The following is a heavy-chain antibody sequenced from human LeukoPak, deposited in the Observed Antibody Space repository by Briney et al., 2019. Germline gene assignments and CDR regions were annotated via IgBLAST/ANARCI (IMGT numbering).Heavy chain of an antibody. Sequence: PGGSLRLSCAASGFTFSSYGMHWVRLAPGKGLEWVAVVWYDGNNKYYANSVKGRFTISRDNAKNALYLQMNSPRAEDTAVYYCAREAMGRRVLDYWGQGTLVTVSS. CDR1: GFTFSSYG. CDR2: VWYDGNNK. J-gene: IGHJ4*02. CDR3: AREAMGRRVLDY. D-gene: IGHD3-10*01. V-gene: IGHV3-33*01.